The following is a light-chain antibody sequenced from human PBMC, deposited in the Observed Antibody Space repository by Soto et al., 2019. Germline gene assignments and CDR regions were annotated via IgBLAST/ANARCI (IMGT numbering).Light chain of an antibody. CDR1: SNDVGGDDY. J-gene: IGLJ1*01. V-gene: IGLV2-14*03. Sequence: QSALTQPASVSGSPRQSITISCTGTSNDVGGDDYVSWYQQYPGKAPKLMIYDVTNRPSGVSIRFSGSKSGNTASLTISGLQAEDEADYYCSAHTVRSTGVFGTGTKLTVL. CDR2: DVT. CDR3: SAHTVRSTGV.